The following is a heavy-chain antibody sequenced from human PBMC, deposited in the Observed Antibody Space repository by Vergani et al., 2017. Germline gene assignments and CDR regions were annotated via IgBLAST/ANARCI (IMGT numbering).Heavy chain of an antibody. D-gene: IGHD3-10*01. CDR3: ASGGHGSENGGALQL. CDR2: IYPGDSEV. CDR1: GYIFSNFW. Sequence: EKQLVQSGSETKKPGASLKISCQAFGYIFSNFWIGWVRQRPGRGLGWMGIIYPGDSEVKSNPTFRGEVIFSVDTSVNTAYLQWRSLQASETATYFCASGGHGSENGGALQLWGQGTNITVSS. J-gene: IGHJ3*01. V-gene: IGHV5-51*01.